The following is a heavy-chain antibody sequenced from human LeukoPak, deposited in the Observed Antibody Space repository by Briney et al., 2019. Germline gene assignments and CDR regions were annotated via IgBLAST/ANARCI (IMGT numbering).Heavy chain of an antibody. Sequence: GASVKVSCKSSGYTFNGYYMHWVRQAPGQGREWMGWINPNNGGTKYAQNFQGRVTMTRDTSISTAYMELSRLRSDDTAVYYCARGSYLAQYGSGTYRFGPRGLDPWGQGTLVTVSS. V-gene: IGHV1-2*02. D-gene: IGHD3-10*01. CDR1: GYTFNGYY. CDR2: INPNNGGT. J-gene: IGHJ5*02. CDR3: ARGSYLAQYGSGTYRFGPRGLDP.